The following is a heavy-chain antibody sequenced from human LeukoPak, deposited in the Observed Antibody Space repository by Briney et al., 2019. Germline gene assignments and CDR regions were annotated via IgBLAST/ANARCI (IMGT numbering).Heavy chain of an antibody. V-gene: IGHV3-7*01. J-gene: IGHJ4*02. D-gene: IGHD2/OR15-2a*01. Sequence: GGSLRLSCAASGFGLSNFWMSWVRQAPGKGPEWVANIKEDGSLKNYVDSVEGRFTVSRDNAKNTLYLQMNSPRLEDTAVYYCVRDWAPASMQAAPFDCWGQGTLVTVSS. CDR2: IKEDGSLK. CDR1: GFGLSNFW. CDR3: VRDWAPASMQAAPFDC.